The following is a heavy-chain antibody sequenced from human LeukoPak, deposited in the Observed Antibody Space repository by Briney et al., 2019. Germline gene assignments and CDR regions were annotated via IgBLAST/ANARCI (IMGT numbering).Heavy chain of an antibody. Sequence: GGSLRLSCTASGFTFGDYAMSWFRQAREKGREWVGFIRSKAYWGTTQYAASVKGRFTISRDDSKIIAYLQMNSLKTEDTAVYYCTRGYIRQWLVLRDAFDIWGQGTMVTVSS. CDR1: GFTFGDYA. J-gene: IGHJ3*02. D-gene: IGHD6-19*01. V-gene: IGHV3-49*03. CDR2: IRSKAYWGTT. CDR3: TRGYIRQWLVLRDAFDI.